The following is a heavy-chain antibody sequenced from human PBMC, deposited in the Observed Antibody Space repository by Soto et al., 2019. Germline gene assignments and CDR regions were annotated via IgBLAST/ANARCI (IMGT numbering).Heavy chain of an antibody. D-gene: IGHD3-22*01. V-gene: IGHV3-23*01. CDR2: ISVGGGTT. CDR1: GFTFANYA. CDR3: AKGGQWLFGCFDN. J-gene: IGHJ4*02. Sequence: VQLLESGGGLIQPGGSLRLSCAASGFTFANYAMTWVRQAPGKGLEWVSSISVGGGTTPYADSVKGRFTVSRVNSTNTLSLQMNDLRVEDTAVYYCAKGGQWLFGCFDNWGRGDLDTVFS.